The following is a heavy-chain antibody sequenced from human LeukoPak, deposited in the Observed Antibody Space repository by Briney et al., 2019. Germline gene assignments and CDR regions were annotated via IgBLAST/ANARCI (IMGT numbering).Heavy chain of an antibody. D-gene: IGHD6-13*01. V-gene: IGHV1-2*02. Sequence: ASVKVSCKASGYTFTGYYMHWVRQAPGQGLEWMGWINPNSGGTNYAQKFQGRCTMTRDTSISTAYMELSRLRSDDTAVYYCARAWAIAAAGTLDADFDYWGQGTLVTVSS. J-gene: IGHJ4*02. CDR3: ARAWAIAAAGTLDADFDY. CDR2: INPNSGGT. CDR1: GYTFTGYY.